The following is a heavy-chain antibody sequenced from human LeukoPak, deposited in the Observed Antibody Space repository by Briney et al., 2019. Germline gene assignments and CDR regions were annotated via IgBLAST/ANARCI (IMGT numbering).Heavy chain of an antibody. CDR2: ISGSGGST. J-gene: IGHJ4*02. CDR3: AREKDGYFDY. V-gene: IGHV3-23*01. Sequence: GGSLRLSCAASGFTFSSYAMSWVRQAPGKGLEWVSAISGSGGSTYYADSVKGRFTISRDNSKNSLYLQMNSLRAEDTAIYYCAREKDGYFDYWGQRTLVTVSS. CDR1: GFTFSSYA.